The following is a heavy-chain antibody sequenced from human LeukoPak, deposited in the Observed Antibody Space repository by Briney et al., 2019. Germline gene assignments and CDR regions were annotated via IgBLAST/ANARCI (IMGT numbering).Heavy chain of an antibody. J-gene: IGHJ4*02. V-gene: IGHV4-4*02. CDR2: IYHSGSI. Sequence: SGTLSLTCVVSGGSISSNNWWSWVRQSPGKGLEWIGEIYHSGSINYNPSLKSRVTISVDKSKNQFSLRLSSVAAADTAVYYCTSNGYYSLDYWGQGTLVTVSS. D-gene: IGHD4-17*01. CDR3: TSNGYYSLDY. CDR1: GGSISSNNW.